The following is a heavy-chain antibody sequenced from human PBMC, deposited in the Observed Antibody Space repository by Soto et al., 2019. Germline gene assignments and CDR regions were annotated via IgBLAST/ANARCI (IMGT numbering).Heavy chain of an antibody. J-gene: IGHJ5*02. Sequence: QVQLVESGGGVVQPGRSLRLSCAASGFTFSSYAMHWVRQAPGKGLEWVAFISYDGSNKSYADSVKGRFTISRDNSKNTLSLQMNSLRAEDTAVYYCVRAPLDYGGTYWFDPWGQGTLVSVSS. CDR3: VRAPLDYGGTYWFDP. D-gene: IGHD4-17*01. CDR1: GFTFSSYA. V-gene: IGHV3-30-3*01. CDR2: ISYDGSNK.